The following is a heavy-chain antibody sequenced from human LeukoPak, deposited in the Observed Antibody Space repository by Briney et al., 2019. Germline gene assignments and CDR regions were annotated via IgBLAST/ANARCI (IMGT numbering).Heavy chain of an antibody. V-gene: IGHV1-69*04. Sequence: SVKVSCKASGGTFSSYAISWVRQAPGQGLEWMGRIIPILGIANYAQKFQGRVTITADKSTSTAYMELSSLRSEDTAVYYCARGAEAETSPLDFWGQGTLVIVS. J-gene: IGHJ4*02. D-gene: IGHD6-13*01. CDR3: ARGAEAETSPLDF. CDR1: GGTFSSYA. CDR2: IIPILGIA.